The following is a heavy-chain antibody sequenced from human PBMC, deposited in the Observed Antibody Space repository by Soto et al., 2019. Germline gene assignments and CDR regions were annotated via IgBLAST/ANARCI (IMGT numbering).Heavy chain of an antibody. CDR1: GFTFSSYG. V-gene: IGHV3-33*01. D-gene: IGHD2-2*01. J-gene: IGHJ6*03. CDR2: IWYDGSNK. Sequence: QVQLVESGGGVVQPGGSLRLSCEASGFTFSSYGMHWVRQAPGKGLEWVAVIWYDGSNKYYADSVKGRFTISRDNSKNTLYLQMNSLRAEDTAVYYCASGCSSTSCPPGRYYYYMDVWGKGTTVTVSS. CDR3: ASGCSSTSCPPGRYYYYMDV.